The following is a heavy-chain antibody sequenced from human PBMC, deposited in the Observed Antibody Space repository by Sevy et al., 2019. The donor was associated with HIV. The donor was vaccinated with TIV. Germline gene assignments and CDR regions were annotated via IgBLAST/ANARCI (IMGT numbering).Heavy chain of an antibody. J-gene: IGHJ4*02. D-gene: IGHD6-13*01. V-gene: IGHV3-64D*06. CDR1: GFTFSSYA. CDR2: ISSNGGST. CDR3: VKAYSSSHVVELFDY. Sequence: GGSLRLSCSASGFTFSSYAMHWVRQAPGKGLEYVSAISSNGGSTYYADSVKGRFTISRDNSKNTLYLQMSSLRAEDMAVYYCVKAYSSSHVVELFDYWGQGTLVTVSS.